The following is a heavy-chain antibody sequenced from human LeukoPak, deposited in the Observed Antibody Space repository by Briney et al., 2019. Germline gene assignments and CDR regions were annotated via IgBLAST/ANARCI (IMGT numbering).Heavy chain of an antibody. CDR3: AWPLYSSGWYAFDY. CDR2: IYCSGST. D-gene: IGHD6-19*01. J-gene: IGHJ4*02. Sequence: SDTLSLTCTVSGGSISSYYWSWIRKPPGKGLEWIGYIYCSGSTNYNPSLKSRVTISVDTSKNQFSLKLSSVTAADTAVYYCAWPLYSSGWYAFDYWGQGTLVTVSS. V-gene: IGHV4-59*01. CDR1: GGSISSYY.